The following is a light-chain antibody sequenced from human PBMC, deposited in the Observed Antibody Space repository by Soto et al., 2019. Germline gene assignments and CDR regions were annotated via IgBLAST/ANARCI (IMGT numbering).Light chain of an antibody. J-gene: IGKJ3*01. V-gene: IGKV1-27*01. CDR3: PKYSSVPV. CDR1: QGIRTF. CDR2: AAS. Sequence: DIQMPQSPTSLSASVGDRVTITCRASQGIRTFVAWYQQKPGKAPKLLIYAASTLQSGVPSRFSGSGSGTDFTLTINSLQPEDVATYSGPKYSSVPVFGPGTKVEIK.